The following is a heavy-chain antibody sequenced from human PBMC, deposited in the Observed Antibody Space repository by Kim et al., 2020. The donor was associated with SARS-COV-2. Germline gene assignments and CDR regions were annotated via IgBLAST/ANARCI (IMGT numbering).Heavy chain of an antibody. J-gene: IGHJ4*02. V-gene: IGHV4-39*01. CDR3: ARRGPDIDY. Sequence: GSTYYHPSLKSRVTISVDTSKNQFSLKLSSVTAADTAVYYCARRGPDIDYWGQGTLVTVSS. CDR2: GST.